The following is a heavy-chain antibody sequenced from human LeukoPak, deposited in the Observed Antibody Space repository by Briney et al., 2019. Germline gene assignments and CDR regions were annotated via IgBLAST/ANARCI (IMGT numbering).Heavy chain of an antibody. D-gene: IGHD3-10*01. CDR3: TRLTMVRGVIIDY. CDR2: IRSKANSYAT. V-gene: IGHV3-73*01. J-gene: IGHJ4*02. CDR1: GFTFSGSA. Sequence: GGSLRLSCAASGFTFSGSAMHWVRQASGKGLEWVGRIRSKANSYATAYAASVKGSFTISRDDSKNTAYLQMNSLKTEDTAVYYCTRLTMVRGVIIDYWGQGTLVTVSS.